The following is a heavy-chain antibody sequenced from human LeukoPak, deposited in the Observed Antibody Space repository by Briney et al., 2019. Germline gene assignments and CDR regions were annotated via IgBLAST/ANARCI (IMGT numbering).Heavy chain of an antibody. CDR1: GFTVSSNY. V-gene: IGHV3-53*01. J-gene: IGHJ4*02. CDR2: IYSGGST. CDR3: ARATGDRDPDFFDY. D-gene: IGHD7-27*01. Sequence: GGSLRLSCAASGFTVSSNYMSWVRQAPGKGLEWVSVIYSGGSTYYADSVKGRFTISRDNSKNTLYLQMNSLRAEDTAVYYCARATGDRDPDFFDYWGQGTLVTVCS.